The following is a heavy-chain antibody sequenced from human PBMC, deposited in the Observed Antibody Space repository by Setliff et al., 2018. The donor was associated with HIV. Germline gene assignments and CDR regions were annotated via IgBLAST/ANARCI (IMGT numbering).Heavy chain of an antibody. CDR3: ASLGGTMSAWDFDY. CDR1: GFTFGDYA. Sequence: PGGSLRLSCTASGFTFGDYAMSWVRQAPGKGLEWVGFIRSKTYGGTPDYAASVRGRFTVSRDDSKSIAYLQMNSLKIEDTAVYYCASLGGTMSAWDFDYWGQGTLVTVSS. CDR2: IRSKTYGGTP. D-gene: IGHD6-19*01. J-gene: IGHJ4*02. V-gene: IGHV3-49*04.